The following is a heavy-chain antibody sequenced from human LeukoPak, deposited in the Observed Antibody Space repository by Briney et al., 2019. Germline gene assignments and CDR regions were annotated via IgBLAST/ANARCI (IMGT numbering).Heavy chain of an antibody. CDR2: ISSSSSTI. V-gene: IGHV3-48*02. CDR1: GFTFSSYS. D-gene: IGHD3-22*01. J-gene: IGHJ4*02. Sequence: PGGSLRLSCAASGFTFSSYSMNWVRQAPGKGLEWVSYISSSSSTIYYADSVKGRFTISRDNAKNSLYLQMNSLRDEDTAVYFCARGVTTYYYDSGGYYDWGRGTLVTVSS. CDR3: ARGVTTYYYDSGGYYD.